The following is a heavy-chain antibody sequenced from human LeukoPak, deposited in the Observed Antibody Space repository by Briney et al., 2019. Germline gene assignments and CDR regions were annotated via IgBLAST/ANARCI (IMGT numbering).Heavy chain of an antibody. D-gene: IGHD5-18*01. J-gene: IGHJ4*02. V-gene: IGHV1-2*02. CDR3: ATRGGDKSMVFAY. CDR1: GSTFS. Sequence: ASVKVSCKASGSTFSIHWVRQAPGQGREWVGWSDPKSGATNYAQKFQGRVTMTRDTSISTAYMELSSLKSDDTAVYYCATRGGDKSMVFAYWGQGSLVTVSS. CDR2: SDPKSGAT.